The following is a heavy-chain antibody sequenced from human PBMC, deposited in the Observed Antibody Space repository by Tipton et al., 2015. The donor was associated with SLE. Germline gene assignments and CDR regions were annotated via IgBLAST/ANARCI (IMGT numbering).Heavy chain of an antibody. Sequence: QLVQSGGDLVKPGGSLRLSCAASRFTSSDYQMSWMRQTPGKGLEWISDISSSGSTIHYSDSVKGRFTISRDNAKSVLYLQMNSLRVEDTALYYCVRQAGTHWGQGTLVTVSS. V-gene: IGHV3-11*04. J-gene: IGHJ4*02. CDR1: RFTSSDYQ. CDR3: VRQAGTH. CDR2: ISSSGSTI.